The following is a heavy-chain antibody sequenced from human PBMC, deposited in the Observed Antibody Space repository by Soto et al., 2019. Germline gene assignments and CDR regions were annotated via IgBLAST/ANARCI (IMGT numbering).Heavy chain of an antibody. V-gene: IGHV4-59*08. D-gene: IGHD1-26*01. CDR3: AGDIRSGSYRFNF. Sequence: PSETLSLTCTVSDGSISSYYWSWLRQPPGKGLEWIGYIYDTGSTVYNPSLKSRVTISLDRPNNQFSLKLTSVTAADTAIYYCAGDIRSGSYRFNFWGQGTLVTVSS. CDR2: IYDTGST. CDR1: DGSISSYY. J-gene: IGHJ4*02.